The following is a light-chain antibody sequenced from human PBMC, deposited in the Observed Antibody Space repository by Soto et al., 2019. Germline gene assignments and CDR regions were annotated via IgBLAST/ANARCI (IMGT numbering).Light chain of an antibody. V-gene: IGKV3D-20*02. CDR2: GAS. J-gene: IGKJ5*01. CDR3: QQRSNWPGT. CDR1: QSVSSSY. Sequence: ELVLTQSPGTLSLSPGERATLSCRASQSVSSSYLAWYQQKPGQAPRLLIYGASSRATGIPDRFSGSGSGTDFTLTISSLEPEDFAVYYCQQRSNWPGTLGQGTRLEIK.